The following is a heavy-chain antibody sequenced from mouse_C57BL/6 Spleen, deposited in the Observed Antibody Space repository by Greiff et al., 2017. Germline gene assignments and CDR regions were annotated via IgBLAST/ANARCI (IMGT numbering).Heavy chain of an antibody. Sequence: QVQLQQPGAELVKPGASVKLSCKASGYTFTSYWMQWVKQRPGQGLEWIGEIDPSDSYTNYNQKFKGKATLTVDTSSSTAYMQLSSLTSEDSAVYYCARRCLSSHYYGRSLFDYWGQGTTLTVSS. CDR2: IDPSDSYT. CDR1: GYTFTSYW. D-gene: IGHD1-1*01. J-gene: IGHJ2*01. CDR3: ARRCLSSHYYGRSLFDY. V-gene: IGHV1-50*01.